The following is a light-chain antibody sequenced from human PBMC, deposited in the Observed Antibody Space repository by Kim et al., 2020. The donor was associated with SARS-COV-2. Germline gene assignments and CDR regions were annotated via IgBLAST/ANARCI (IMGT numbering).Light chain of an antibody. Sequence: SSELTQDPTVSVALGQTVRITCQGDSLRKSYASWYQQKPGQAPILVMSDDNNRPSGIPDRFSGSSSGSTASLTITGAQAEDEADYYCCSRDSSAKDYVFGTGTKVTVL. CDR1: SLRKSY. CDR2: DDN. V-gene: IGLV3-19*01. J-gene: IGLJ1*01. CDR3: CSRDSSAKDYV.